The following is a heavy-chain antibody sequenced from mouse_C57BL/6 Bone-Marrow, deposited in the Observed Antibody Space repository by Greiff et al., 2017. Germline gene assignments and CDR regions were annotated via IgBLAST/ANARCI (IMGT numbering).Heavy chain of an antibody. CDR2: IHPNSGST. D-gene: IGHD1-1*01. Sequence: VKLQQPGAELVKPGASVKLSCKASGYTFTSYWMHWVKQRPGQGLEWIGMIHPNSGSTNYNEKFKSKATLTVDKSSSTAYMQLSSLTSEDSAVYYCARDDYYGSSYFAYWGQGTLVTVSA. V-gene: IGHV1-64*01. CDR1: GYTFTSYW. CDR3: ARDDYYGSSYFAY. J-gene: IGHJ3*01.